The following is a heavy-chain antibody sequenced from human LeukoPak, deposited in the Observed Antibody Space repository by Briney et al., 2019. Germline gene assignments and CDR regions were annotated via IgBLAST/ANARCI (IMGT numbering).Heavy chain of an antibody. V-gene: IGHV4-31*11. J-gene: IGHJ3*02. Sequence: NTSQTLSLTCAVSGDSATSGGYFWTSIRQLPGKGLEWIGSISNSGTTSYNPSLKSRVSISLDTSTNHFSLRLGSVTAADTAIYYCARDVVVTSSPDAFDIWGQGTMVIVSS. D-gene: IGHD2-21*02. CDR1: GDSATSGGYF. CDR2: ISNSGTT. CDR3: ARDVVVTSSPDAFDI.